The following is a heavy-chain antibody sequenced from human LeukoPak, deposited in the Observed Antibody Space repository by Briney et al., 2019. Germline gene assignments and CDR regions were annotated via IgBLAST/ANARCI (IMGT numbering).Heavy chain of an antibody. D-gene: IGHD1-26*01. V-gene: IGHV3-30-3*01. J-gene: IGHJ4*02. Sequence: PGGSLKLSCAASGFTFSGHAMVWVRQAPGKGLEWVSFISYDGSNKVYADSVMGRFTISRDNSKNTVDLQINSLRDEDTAVYYCAKDWGQRGVGATLGHWGQGTLVIVSS. CDR1: GFTFSGHA. CDR2: ISYDGSNK. CDR3: AKDWGQRGVGATLGH.